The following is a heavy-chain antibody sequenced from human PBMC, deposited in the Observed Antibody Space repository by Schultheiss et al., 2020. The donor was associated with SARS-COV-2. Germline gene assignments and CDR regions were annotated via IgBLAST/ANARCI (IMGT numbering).Heavy chain of an antibody. CDR1: GFTVSSNY. Sequence: GGSLRLSCAASGFTVSSNYMSWVRQAPGKGLEWVAVISYDGSNKYYADSVKGRFTISRDNSKNTLYLQMNSLRAEDTAVYYCARDRGYCSSTSCYKDLGWFDPWGQGTLVTVSS. CDR3: ARDRGYCSSTSCYKDLGWFDP. CDR2: ISYDGSNK. V-gene: IGHV3-30*03. J-gene: IGHJ5*02. D-gene: IGHD2-2*02.